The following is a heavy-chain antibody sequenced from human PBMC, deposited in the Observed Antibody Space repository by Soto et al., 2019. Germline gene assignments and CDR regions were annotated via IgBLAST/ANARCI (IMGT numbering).Heavy chain of an antibody. V-gene: IGHV3-23*01. J-gene: IGHJ4*02. CDR2: ISGSGGST. CDR3: AKDWQLVPYYFDY. CDR1: GFTFSSYA. Sequence: GGSLRLSCAASGFTFSSYAMSWVRRAPGKGLEWVSAISGSGGSTYYADSVKGRFTISRDNSKNTLYLQMNSLRAEDTAVYYCAKDWQLVPYYFDYWGQGTLVTVSS. D-gene: IGHD6-6*01.